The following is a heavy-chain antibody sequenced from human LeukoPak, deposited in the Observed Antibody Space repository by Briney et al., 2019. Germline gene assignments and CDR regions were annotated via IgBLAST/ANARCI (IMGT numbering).Heavy chain of an antibody. CDR1: GFPFSSYS. V-gene: IGHV3-21*01. CDR2: ISSSGDYI. Sequence: PGGSLRLSCAASGFPFSSYSMNWVRQAPGKGLEWVSSISSSGDYISYADSVTGRFTISRDNAKKTLYLQMNILRAEDTAVYYCARYEVRAAGTLDYWGQGTLVTVSS. CDR3: ARYEVRAAGTLDY. J-gene: IGHJ4*02. D-gene: IGHD6-13*01.